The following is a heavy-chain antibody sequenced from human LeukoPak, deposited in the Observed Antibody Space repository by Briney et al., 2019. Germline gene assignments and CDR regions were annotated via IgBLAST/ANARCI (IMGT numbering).Heavy chain of an antibody. V-gene: IGHV3-23*01. CDR3: AKGYSSGWYAFDS. J-gene: IGHJ4*02. CDR1: GFPFSSYA. Sequence: TGGSLRLSCAASGFPFSSYAMGWVRQAPGKGLEWVSTIHGGIYYADSVRGRFTIARDNSKNTLYLQMTSLRADDTALYYCAKGYSSGWYAFDSWGQGTLVTVSS. CDR2: IHGGI. D-gene: IGHD6-19*01.